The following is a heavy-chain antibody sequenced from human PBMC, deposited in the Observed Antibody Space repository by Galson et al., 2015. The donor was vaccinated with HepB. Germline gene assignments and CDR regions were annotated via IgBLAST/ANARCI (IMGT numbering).Heavy chain of an antibody. CDR3: AKEEVHYFGHYYGMDV. V-gene: IGHV3-23*01. CDR2: ISGSGGYT. J-gene: IGHJ6*02. Sequence: SLRLSCAASGFTFSSYAMSWVRQTPGKGLEWVSTISGSGGYTYYADSVKARFTISRDNSKNTLYLQMNSLRAEDTAVYYCAKEEVHYFGHYYGMDVWGQGTTVTVSS. D-gene: IGHD3-10*01. CDR1: GFTFSSYA.